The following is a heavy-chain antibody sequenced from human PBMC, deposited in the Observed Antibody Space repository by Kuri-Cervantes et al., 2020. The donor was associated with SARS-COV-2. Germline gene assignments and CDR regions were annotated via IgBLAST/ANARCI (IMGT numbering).Heavy chain of an antibody. CDR1: GFTFSSYA. CDR2: ISASGAST. CDR3: AKDLGRPNWFDP. V-gene: IGHV3-23*01. J-gene: IGHJ5*02. Sequence: GGSLRLSCAASGFTFSSYAMSWVRQAPGKGLEWVSVISASGASTYYADSVKGRFTISRDNSKNTLCLQMNSLRAEDTAVYYCAKDLGRPNWFDPWGQGTLVTVSS.